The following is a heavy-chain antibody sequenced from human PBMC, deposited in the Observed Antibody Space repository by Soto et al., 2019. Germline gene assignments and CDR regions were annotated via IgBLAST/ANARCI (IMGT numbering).Heavy chain of an antibody. V-gene: IGHV3-53*01. CDR1: GFTVSSNY. CDR2: IYSGGST. J-gene: IGHJ4*02. Sequence: GSLRLSCAASGFTVSSNYMSWVRQAPGKGLEWVSVIYSGGSTYYADSVKGRFTISRDNSKNTLYLQMNSLRAEDTAVYYCARVIPGIAAAGLDYWGQGTLVTVSS. CDR3: ARVIPGIAAAGLDY. D-gene: IGHD6-13*01.